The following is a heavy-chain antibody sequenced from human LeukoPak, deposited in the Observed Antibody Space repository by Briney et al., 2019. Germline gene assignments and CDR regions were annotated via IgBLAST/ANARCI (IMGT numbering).Heavy chain of an antibody. D-gene: IGHD1-1*01. Sequence: GRSLRLSCAASGFTFSSYWMNWVRQAPGKGLEWISYIGIDSGNTNYADSVKGRFTISGDKAKNSLYLQMNSLRVEDTAVYYCARDYRYAFDNWGQGTLVTVSS. CDR3: ARDYRYAFDN. CDR1: GFTFSSYW. V-gene: IGHV3-48*01. J-gene: IGHJ4*02. CDR2: IGIDSGNT.